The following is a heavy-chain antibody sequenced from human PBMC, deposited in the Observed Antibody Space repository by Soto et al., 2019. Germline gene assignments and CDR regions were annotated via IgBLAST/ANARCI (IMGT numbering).Heavy chain of an antibody. CDR3: TSGGATGAGIYHFEN. Sequence: EVQLVESGGGLVQPGGSLRLSCAASGFTFTSNWMHWVRQAPGKGLVWVSRINSDGTTTTYADSVKGRFTISRDNAKNTLYLQVNSLGDEDTAVYYCTSGGATGAGIYHFENWGQGTLVTVSS. CDR1: GFTFTSNW. CDR2: INSDGTTT. J-gene: IGHJ4*02. D-gene: IGHD3-10*01. V-gene: IGHV3-74*01.